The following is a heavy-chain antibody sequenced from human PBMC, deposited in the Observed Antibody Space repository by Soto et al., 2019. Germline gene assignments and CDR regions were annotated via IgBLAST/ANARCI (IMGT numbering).Heavy chain of an antibody. CDR2: MYYDGSTK. J-gene: IGHJ3*02. V-gene: IGHV3-33*01. D-gene: IGHD4-4*01. CDR3: ARDTTVITFHALDI. Sequence: QVQLVGSGGGVVQPGRSLRLSCAASGFSFSTYFMHWARQAPGKGLEWVAVMYYDGSTKYYADSVKGRFTISRDNSKNMLYLQMNSLRAEDTAVYYCARDTTVITFHALDIWGQGTTVTVSP. CDR1: GFSFSTYF.